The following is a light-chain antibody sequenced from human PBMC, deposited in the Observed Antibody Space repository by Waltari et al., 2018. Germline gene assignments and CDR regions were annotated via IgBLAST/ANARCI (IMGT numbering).Light chain of an antibody. Sequence: QSALPPPPPVSGSPGRSVPIPCTGPGRDVGRNNKVPWYQHYPGKAHRLMLFEATTRASGVPARFSGSKSGNTASLTISGLQTEDEADYYCCSYAGRYVVFGGGTKVTVL. V-gene: IGLV2-11*01. CDR2: EAT. CDR1: GRDVGRNNK. J-gene: IGLJ2*01. CDR3: CSYAGRYVV.